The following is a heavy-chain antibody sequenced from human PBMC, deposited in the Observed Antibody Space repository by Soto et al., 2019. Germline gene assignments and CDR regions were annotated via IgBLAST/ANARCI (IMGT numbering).Heavy chain of an antibody. Sequence: ASVKVSCKASGYTFTSYDINWVRQATGQGLEWMGWISAYNDYTNYAQKLQGRVTMTTDTSTSTVYMELRSLRSDDTAVYYCARGGYYDKVWGKMNYYGLDVWGQGTTVTVSS. CDR1: GYTFTSYD. D-gene: IGHD3-16*01. J-gene: IGHJ6*02. CDR3: ARGGYYDKVWGKMNYYGLDV. V-gene: IGHV1-18*01. CDR2: ISAYNDYT.